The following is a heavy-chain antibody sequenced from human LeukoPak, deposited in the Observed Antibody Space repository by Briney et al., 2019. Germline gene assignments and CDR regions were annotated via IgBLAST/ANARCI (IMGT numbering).Heavy chain of an antibody. J-gene: IGHJ4*02. D-gene: IGHD4-17*01. CDR3: ARNYGDLYYFDY. Sequence: PSETLSLTCTVSGGSISSYYWSWIRQPPGKGLEWIGYIYYSGSTNYNPSLKSRVTISVDTSKNQFSLKLSSVTAADTAAYYCARNYGDLYYFDYWGQGTLVTVSS. CDR2: IYYSGST. CDR1: GGSISSYY. V-gene: IGHV4-59*01.